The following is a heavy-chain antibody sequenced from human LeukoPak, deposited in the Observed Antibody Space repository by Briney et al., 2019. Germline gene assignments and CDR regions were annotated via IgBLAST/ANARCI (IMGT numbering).Heavy chain of an antibody. J-gene: IGHJ1*01. Sequence: SETLSLTCTVSGGSISSYYWSWIRQPAGKGLEWIGRIYTSGSTNYNPSLKSRVTISVDKSKNQFSLKLSSVTAADTAVYYCARGQRLRWERIYFQHWGQGTLVTVSS. CDR3: ARGQRLRWERIYFQH. D-gene: IGHD4-23*01. CDR1: GGSISSYY. CDR2: IYTSGST. V-gene: IGHV4-4*07.